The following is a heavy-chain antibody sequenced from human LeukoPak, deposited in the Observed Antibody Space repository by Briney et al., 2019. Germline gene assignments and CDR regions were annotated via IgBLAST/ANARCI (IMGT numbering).Heavy chain of an antibody. Sequence: GGSLRLSCAASGFTFYDYAMHWVRQAPGQGLEWVSGISWNSGSIGYADSVKGRFTISRDNAKNSLYLQMNSLRAEDTALYYCATTNRRGPFDYWGQGTLVTVSS. CDR3: ATTNRRGPFDY. D-gene: IGHD1-14*01. J-gene: IGHJ4*02. CDR2: ISWNSGSI. CDR1: GFTFYDYA. V-gene: IGHV3-9*01.